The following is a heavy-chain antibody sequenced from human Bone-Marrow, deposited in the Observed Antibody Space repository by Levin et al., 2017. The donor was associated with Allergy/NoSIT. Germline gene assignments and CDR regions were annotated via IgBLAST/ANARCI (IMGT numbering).Heavy chain of an antibody. Sequence: SVKVSCKASGGTFSSYTISWVRQAPGQGLEWMGRIIPILGIANYAQKFQGRVTITADKSTSTAYMELSSLRSEDTAVYYCARDPVHCSSTSCYKGRYYYYGMDVWGQGTTVTVSS. CDR3: ARDPVHCSSTSCYKGRYYYYGMDV. V-gene: IGHV1-69*04. CDR2: IIPILGIA. CDR1: GGTFSSYT. D-gene: IGHD2-2*02. J-gene: IGHJ6*02.